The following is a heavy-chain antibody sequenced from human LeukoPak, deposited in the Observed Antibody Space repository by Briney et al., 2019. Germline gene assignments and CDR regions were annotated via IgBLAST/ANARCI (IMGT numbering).Heavy chain of an antibody. Sequence: GGSLRLSCAASGFTFSSYGMHWVRQAPGKGLEWVAVISYDGSNKYYADSVKGRFTISRDNSKNTLYLQMNSLRAEDTAVYYCAKETLSSGYSYYFDYWGQGPLVTVS. CDR3: AKETLSSGYSYYFDY. V-gene: IGHV3-30*18. D-gene: IGHD3-22*01. CDR1: GFTFSSYG. J-gene: IGHJ4*02. CDR2: ISYDGSNK.